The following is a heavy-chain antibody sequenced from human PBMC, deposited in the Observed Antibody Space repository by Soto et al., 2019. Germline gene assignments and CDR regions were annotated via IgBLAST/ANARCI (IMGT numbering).Heavy chain of an antibody. CDR1: GFTFSNYW. CDR2: VNADGSSI. Sequence: EVQLVESGGDLVQPGGSLRLSCAASGFTFSNYWVHWVRQVPGKGLVWVSRVNADGSSISYADSVMGRFTISRDNAKNTLYLQMNSLRVEDTASYYCASVGGVRSGSTNDILDWGQGTLVTVSS. V-gene: IGHV3-74*01. J-gene: IGHJ4*01. D-gene: IGHD3-9*01. CDR3: ASVGGVRSGSTNDILD.